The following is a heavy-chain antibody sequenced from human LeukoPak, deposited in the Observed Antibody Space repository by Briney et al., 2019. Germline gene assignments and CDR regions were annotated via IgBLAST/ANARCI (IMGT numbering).Heavy chain of an antibody. J-gene: IGHJ4*02. CDR3: AKVTAISSLDYFDY. CDR2: ISGSGGST. V-gene: IGHV3-23*01. D-gene: IGHD6-6*01. Sequence: XARQAPGXXXEWVSAISGSGGSTYYADSVKGRFTISRDNSKHTLYLQMNSLRAEDTAVYSCAKVTAISSLDYFDYWGQGTLVTVSS.